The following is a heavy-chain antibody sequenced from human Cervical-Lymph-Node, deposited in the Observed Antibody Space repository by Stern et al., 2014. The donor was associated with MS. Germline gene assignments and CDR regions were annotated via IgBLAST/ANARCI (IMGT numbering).Heavy chain of an antibody. V-gene: IGHV2-5*02. CDR1: GFSLSTSGVG. J-gene: IGHJ5*02. CDR3: AHRRYSSSWYDYNWFDP. D-gene: IGHD6-13*01. Sequence: ESGPTLVKPTQTLTLTCTFSGFSLSTSGVGVGWIRQPPGKALAWLALIYWDDDQRYSPSLKSRLTITKDTSKNQVVLTMTNMDPVDTATYYCAHRRYSSSWYDYNWFDPWGQGTLVTVSS. CDR2: IYWDDDQ.